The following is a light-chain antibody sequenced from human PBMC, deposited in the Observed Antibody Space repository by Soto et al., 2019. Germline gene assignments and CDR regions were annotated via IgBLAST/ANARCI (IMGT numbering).Light chain of an antibody. J-gene: IGKJ5*01. CDR2: DAS. CDR1: ESVGYSY. V-gene: IGKV3D-20*01. Sequence: ELVLTQSPASMSLSRRERATPPRGASESVGYSYVAWYQLKGGLAPRLLSHDASTRASGIPDRFSGSKSGTDFTLTIRGLEPEDAAVYYCQQYGSSPLITFGQGTRLEI. CDR3: QQYGSSPLIT.